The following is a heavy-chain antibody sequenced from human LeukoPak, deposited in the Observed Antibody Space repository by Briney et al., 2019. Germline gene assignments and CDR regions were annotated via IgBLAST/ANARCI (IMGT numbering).Heavy chain of an antibody. J-gene: IGHJ6*02. CDR1: GFTFGDDY. Sequence: GRSLRLSCTASGFTFGDDYMSWFRQAPGKGLEWVSAISGSGGSTYYADSVEGRFTISRDNSKNTLYLQMNSLRAEDTAVYYCAKEEGSGYCVLDYYYGMDVWGQGTTVTVSS. CDR3: AKEEGSGYCVLDYYYGMDV. CDR2: ISGSGGST. V-gene: IGHV3-23*01. D-gene: IGHD3-22*01.